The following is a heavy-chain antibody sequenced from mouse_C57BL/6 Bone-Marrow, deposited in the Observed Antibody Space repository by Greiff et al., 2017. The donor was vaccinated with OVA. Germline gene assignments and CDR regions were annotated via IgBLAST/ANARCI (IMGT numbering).Heavy chain of an antibody. CDR1: GYTFTSYW. CDR2: IDPSDSYT. D-gene: IGHD1-1*01. Sequence: QVQLQQPGAELVMPGASVKLSCKASGYTFTSYWMHWVKQRPGQGLEWIGEIDPSDSYTNYNQKFKGKSTLTVDKSSSTAYMQLSSLTSEDSAVYYCARSGPYYGSSHWYFDVWGTGTTVTVSS. V-gene: IGHV1-69*01. CDR3: ARSGPYYGSSHWYFDV. J-gene: IGHJ1*03.